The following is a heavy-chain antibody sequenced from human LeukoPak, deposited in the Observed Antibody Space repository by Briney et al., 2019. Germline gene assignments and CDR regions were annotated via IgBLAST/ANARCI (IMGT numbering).Heavy chain of an antibody. J-gene: IGHJ3*02. CDR1: GGTFSSYA. Sequence: SVKVSCKASGGTFSSYAISWVRQAPGQGLEWMGRIIPIFGTANYAQKFQGRVTITTDESTSTAYMGLSSLRSEDTAVYYCATFDSSGFPWHDAFDIWGQGTMVTVSS. V-gene: IGHV1-69*05. D-gene: IGHD3-22*01. CDR3: ATFDSSGFPWHDAFDI. CDR2: IIPIFGTA.